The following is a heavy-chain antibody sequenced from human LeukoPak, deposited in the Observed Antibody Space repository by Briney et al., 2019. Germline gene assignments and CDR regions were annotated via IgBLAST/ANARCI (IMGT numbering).Heavy chain of an antibody. CDR2: INHSGST. Sequence: SETLSLTCAVYGGSFSGYYWSWIRQPPGKGLEWIGEINHSGSTNYNPSLKSRVTISVDTSKNQFSLKPSSVTVADTAVYYCARDTDTVTTNWGQGTLVTVSS. CDR3: ARDTDTVTTN. CDR1: GGSFSGYY. J-gene: IGHJ4*02. V-gene: IGHV4-34*01. D-gene: IGHD4-17*01.